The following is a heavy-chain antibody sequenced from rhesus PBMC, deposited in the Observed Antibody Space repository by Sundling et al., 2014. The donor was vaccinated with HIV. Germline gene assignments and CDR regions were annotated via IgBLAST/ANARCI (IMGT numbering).Heavy chain of an antibody. Sequence: QLQLQESGPGLVKPSETLSLTCAVSGASFSGRYWGWIRQSPGKGLEYIGYVSGSGSTNYNPSLKSRVTISKDTSKNQFSLKLTSVTAADTAVYFCARTPGEHNSINYGLDSWGQGVVVTVSS. CDR2: VSGSGST. V-gene: IGHV4-99*01. D-gene: IGHD1-38*01. J-gene: IGHJ6*01. CDR1: GASFSGRY. CDR3: ARTPGEHNSINYGLDS.